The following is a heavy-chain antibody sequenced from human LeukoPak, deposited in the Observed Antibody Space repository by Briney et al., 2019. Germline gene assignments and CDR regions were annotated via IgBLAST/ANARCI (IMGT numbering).Heavy chain of an antibody. Sequence: QPGGSLRLSCAASGFTFSSYWMHWVRQDPGKRLVWVSFINPDGSTTNYADSVKGRFTISRDNAKNALYLQMNSLRAEDTAVYYCAKDLHYGSADYWGQGTLVTVSS. V-gene: IGHV3-74*01. J-gene: IGHJ4*02. CDR2: INPDGSTT. D-gene: IGHD3-10*01. CDR3: AKDLHYGSADY. CDR1: GFTFSSYW.